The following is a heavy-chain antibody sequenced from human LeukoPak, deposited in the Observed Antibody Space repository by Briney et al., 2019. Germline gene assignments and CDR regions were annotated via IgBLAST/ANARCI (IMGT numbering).Heavy chain of an antibody. D-gene: IGHD3-9*01. J-gene: IGHJ4*02. CDR1: GFTFSSYS. V-gene: IGHV3-21*04. CDR2: ISSSTSYI. CDR3: AKGTQNYDILTGYYN. Sequence: GGSLRLSCAASGFTFSSYSMNWIRQAPGKGLEWVSSISSSTSYIYYADSVKGRFTISRDNSKNTLYLQMNSLRAEDTAVYYCAKGTQNYDILTGYYNWGQGTLVTVSS.